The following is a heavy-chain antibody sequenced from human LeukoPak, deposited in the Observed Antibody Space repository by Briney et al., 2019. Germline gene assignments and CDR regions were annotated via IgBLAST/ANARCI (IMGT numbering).Heavy chain of an antibody. Sequence: GGSLRLSCAASGFTFSAYWMHWVRQVPGQGLVWVSRINSDGSSTTYADSVKGRFTISRDDAKNTVFLQMSSLRAEDTAVYYCAREKFHDYNLDLWGLGTLVTVSS. D-gene: IGHD3-10*01. CDR3: AREKFHDYNLDL. CDR2: INSDGSST. CDR1: GFTFSAYW. V-gene: IGHV3-74*03. J-gene: IGHJ1*01.